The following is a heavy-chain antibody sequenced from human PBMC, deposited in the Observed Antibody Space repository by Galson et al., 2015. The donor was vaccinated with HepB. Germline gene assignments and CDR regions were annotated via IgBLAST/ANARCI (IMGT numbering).Heavy chain of an antibody. Sequence: SLRLSCAASGFTFSSYWVSWVRQAPGKGLEWVANVKQDGSEKYYVDSVKGRFTISRDTAKNSLYLQMNSLRAEDTAVYYCGGSSEIWGQGTMVTVSS. CDR2: VKQDGSEK. CDR3: GGSSEI. J-gene: IGHJ3*02. CDR1: GFTFSSYW. V-gene: IGHV3-7*01.